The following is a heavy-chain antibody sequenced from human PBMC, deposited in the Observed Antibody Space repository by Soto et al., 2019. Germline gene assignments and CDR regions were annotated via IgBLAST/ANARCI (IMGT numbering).Heavy chain of an antibody. Sequence: QVQLVQSGAEVKKPGASVKVSCKASGYSFTSYGISWVRQAPGQGLEWMGLISDYNGNTKYAQKLTGRITMTTDTSPSTAYMELMSLRSDDTAVYSCARDLAVALIDYWGQGTLVTVSS. V-gene: IGHV1-18*01. CDR1: GYSFTSYG. CDR2: ISDYNGNT. J-gene: IGHJ4*02. CDR3: ARDLAVALIDY. D-gene: IGHD6-19*01.